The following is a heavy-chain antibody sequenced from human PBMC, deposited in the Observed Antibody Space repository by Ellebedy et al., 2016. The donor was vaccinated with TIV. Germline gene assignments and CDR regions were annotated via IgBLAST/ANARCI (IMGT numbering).Heavy chain of an antibody. V-gene: IGHV3-66*04. CDR2: IYRSGKT. CDR1: GFTVRDNY. Sequence: PGGSLRLSCAASGFTVRDNYMSWVRQAPGKGLEWVSAIYRSGKTYYADSVEGRFTISRDNSGNTVYLHMNSLGAEATAVYYCARHQWMLRGVVEWGFDYWGQGTLVAVSS. D-gene: IGHD3-10*01. J-gene: IGHJ4*02. CDR3: ARHQWMLRGVVEWGFDY.